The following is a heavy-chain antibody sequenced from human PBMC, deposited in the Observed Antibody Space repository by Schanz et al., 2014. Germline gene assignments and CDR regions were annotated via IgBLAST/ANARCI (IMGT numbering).Heavy chain of an antibody. CDR1: GFPFSSHG. D-gene: IGHD2-2*02. J-gene: IGHJ6*02. CDR2: ITYDGSNK. Sequence: QVQLVESGGGVVQPGRSLKLSCAASGFPFSSHGMHWVRQAAGKGLEWVAAITYDGSNKYYAESVKGRFAISRDNSKDTLYLQLNSLRADDTAVYYCAKHLYQYNYYGMDVWGQGTTVTVSS. CDR3: AKHLYQYNYYGMDV. V-gene: IGHV3-30*18.